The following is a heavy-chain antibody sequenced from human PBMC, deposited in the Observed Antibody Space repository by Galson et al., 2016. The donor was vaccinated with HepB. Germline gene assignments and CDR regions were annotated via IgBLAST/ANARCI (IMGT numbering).Heavy chain of an antibody. V-gene: IGHV3-21*01. D-gene: IGHD4/OR15-4a*01. CDR2: ITPGSTYT. J-gene: IGHJ5*02. Sequence: SLRLSCAASGFTFNMYTMTWVRQAPGKGLEWVSSITPGSTYTHFADSVKGRFTISRDDAETSLYLHMNSLRAEATALYYWARVVTPMVAGNRGFGSWGQGTQVVVSS. CDR3: ARVVTPMVAGNRGFGS. CDR1: GFTFNMYT.